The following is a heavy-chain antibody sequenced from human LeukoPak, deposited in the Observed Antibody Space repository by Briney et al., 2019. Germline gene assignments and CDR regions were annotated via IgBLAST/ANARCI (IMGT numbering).Heavy chain of an antibody. Sequence: SQTLSLTCAISGDSVSSNGVTWNWIRQSPSRGLEWLGRTYYRSTWYNDYAVSVRGRITVNPDTSKNQFSLRLNSVTPEDTAVYYCARRLTQYDCFDPWGQGTLVTVSS. D-gene: IGHD2-2*01. J-gene: IGHJ5*02. CDR2: TYYRSTWYN. CDR3: ARRLTQYDCFDP. V-gene: IGHV6-1*01. CDR1: GDSVSSNGVT.